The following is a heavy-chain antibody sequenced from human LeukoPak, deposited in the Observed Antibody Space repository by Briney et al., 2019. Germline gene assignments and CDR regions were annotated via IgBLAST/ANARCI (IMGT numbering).Heavy chain of an antibody. Sequence: SGTLSLTCTVSGGSISRSSYYWGWIRQPPGKGLEWIGSIYYSGSTYYNPSLKSRVTISVDTSKNQFSLKLSSVTAADTAVYYCAILEMTTGYFDYWGQGTRVTVSS. CDR2: IYYSGST. CDR1: GGSISRSSYY. CDR3: AILEMTTGYFDY. D-gene: IGHD5-24*01. V-gene: IGHV4-39*01. J-gene: IGHJ4*02.